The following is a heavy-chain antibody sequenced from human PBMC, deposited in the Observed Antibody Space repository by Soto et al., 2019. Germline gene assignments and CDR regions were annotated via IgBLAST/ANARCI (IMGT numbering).Heavy chain of an antibody. CDR1: GGSISGSY. D-gene: IGHD4-17*01. Sequence: VQLRESGPGLVKPSETLSLSCTVSGGSISGSYWSWVRQPAGKGLEWIGRIYSSGSSTYNPSLNRRLTMSLDTSKNQFSLKLRSVTAADTAIYYCARLFTVTTDYYFGMDVWGKETTVPVSS. CDR2: IYSSGSS. V-gene: IGHV4-4*07. J-gene: IGHJ6*04. CDR3: ARLFTVTTDYYFGMDV.